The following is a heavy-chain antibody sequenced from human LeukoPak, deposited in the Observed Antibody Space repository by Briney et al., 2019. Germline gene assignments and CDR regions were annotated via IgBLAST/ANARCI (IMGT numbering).Heavy chain of an antibody. CDR1: GFTLGSYA. CDR3: AKSLYDSGNLVRLSDS. V-gene: IGHV3-23*01. J-gene: IGHJ4*02. Sequence: PGGSLRLSCAASGFTLGSYAMTWVRQRPGKGLEWVSAISGPSTYTYYADSVKGRFTISRDNSKNTLYLQMSSLRADDTAVYYCAKSLYDSGNLVRLSDSWGQGTLVTVSS. D-gene: IGHD3-10*01. CDR2: ISGPSTYT.